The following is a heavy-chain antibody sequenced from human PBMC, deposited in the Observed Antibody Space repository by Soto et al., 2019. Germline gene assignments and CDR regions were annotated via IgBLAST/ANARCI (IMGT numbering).Heavy chain of an antibody. CDR2: IYHSGST. V-gene: IGHV4-4*02. CDR3: ARDQVLAARSGFGY. D-gene: IGHD6-6*01. Sequence: PSETLSLTCAVSGGSISSSNWWSWVRQPPGKGLEWIGEIYHSGSTNYNPSLKSRVTISVDKSKNQFSLKLSSVTAADTAVYYCARDQVLAARSGFGYWGQGTLVTVSS. CDR1: GGSISSSNW. J-gene: IGHJ4*02.